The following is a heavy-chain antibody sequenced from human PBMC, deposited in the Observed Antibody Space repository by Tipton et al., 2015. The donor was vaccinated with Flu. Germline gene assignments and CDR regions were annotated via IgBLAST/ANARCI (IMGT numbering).Heavy chain of an antibody. J-gene: IGHJ6*02. CDR3: ARDQDYDFVWGRFSYYGLGV. Sequence: SLRLSCAASGFTFSDYYMSWIRQAPGKGLEWVSYISSSGSTIYYADSVKGRFTISRDNAKNSLYLQMNSLRAEDTAVYYCARDQDYDFVWGRFSYYGLGVWGQGATVPVSS. CDR2: ISSSGSTI. V-gene: IGHV3-11*01. CDR1: GFTFSDYY. D-gene: IGHD3-16*01.